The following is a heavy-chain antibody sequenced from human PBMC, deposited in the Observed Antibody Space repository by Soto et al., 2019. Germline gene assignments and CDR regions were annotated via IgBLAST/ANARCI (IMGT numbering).Heavy chain of an antibody. CDR3: VRDFLYAFDM. CDR2: ITSYGDSM. J-gene: IGHJ3*02. V-gene: IGHV3-48*02. CDR1: GFIFSAYS. Sequence: GGSLRLSCAASGFIFSAYSVNWVRQAPGKGLEWVSYITSYGDSMYYADSVKGRFTISRDNAKHSLYLQMNSLRDEDTAVYYCVRDFLYAFDMWGRGTMVTVSS.